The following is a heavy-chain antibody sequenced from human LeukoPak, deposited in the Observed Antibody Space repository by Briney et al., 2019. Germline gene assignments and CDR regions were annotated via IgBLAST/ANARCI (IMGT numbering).Heavy chain of an antibody. CDR1: GFTFSSYG. V-gene: IGHV3-23*01. CDR3: AKDSPVRGVSLFDY. J-gene: IGHJ4*02. D-gene: IGHD3-10*01. Sequence: TGGSLRLSCAASGFTFSSYGMSWVRQAPGKGLEWVSAISGSGGSTYYADSVKGRFTISRDNSKNTLYLQMNSLRAEDTAVYYCAKDSPVRGVSLFDYWGQGTLVTVSS. CDR2: ISGSGGST.